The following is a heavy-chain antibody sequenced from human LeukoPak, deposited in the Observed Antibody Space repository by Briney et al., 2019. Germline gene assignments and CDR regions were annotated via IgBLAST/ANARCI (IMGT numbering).Heavy chain of an antibody. V-gene: IGHV3-30*02. CDR3: AKDMTTVTPDAFDI. J-gene: IGHJ3*02. D-gene: IGHD4-17*01. CDR1: GFTFSGYG. CDR2: IRYDGSNK. Sequence: PGGSLRLSCAASGFTFSGYGMHWVRQAPGKGLEWVAFIRYDGSNKYYADSVKGRFTISRDNSKNTLYLQMNSLRAEDTAVYYCAKDMTTVTPDAFDIWGQGTMVTVSS.